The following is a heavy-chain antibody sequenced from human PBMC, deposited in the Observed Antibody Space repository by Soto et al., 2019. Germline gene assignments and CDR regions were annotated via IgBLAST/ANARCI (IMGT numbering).Heavy chain of an antibody. CDR1: GYTFTSYA. Sequence: ASVKVSCKASGYTFTSYAMHWVRQAPGQRLEWMGWINAGSGNTKYSQKFQGRVTITRDTSASTAYMELSSLRSEDTAVYYCARVSYYYGMDVWGQGTTVTVSS. CDR3: ARVSYYYGMDV. J-gene: IGHJ6*02. V-gene: IGHV1-3*01. CDR2: INAGSGNT.